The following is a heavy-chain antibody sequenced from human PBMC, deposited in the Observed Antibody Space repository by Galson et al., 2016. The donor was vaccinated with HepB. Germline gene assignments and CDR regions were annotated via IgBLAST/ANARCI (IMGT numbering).Heavy chain of an antibody. CDR2: IKYDGTEK. CDR3: AKSSGYYFVDSFDM. J-gene: IGHJ3*02. D-gene: IGHD3-22*01. CDR1: GFSFSNCW. Sequence: SLRLSCAASGFSFSNCWMSWVRQAPGKGLEWVANIKYDGTEKSYVGPVKGRFTISRDNAKNSLYLQMNSLRAGDTALYYCAKSSGYYFVDSFDMWGQGTMVTVSS. V-gene: IGHV3-7*05.